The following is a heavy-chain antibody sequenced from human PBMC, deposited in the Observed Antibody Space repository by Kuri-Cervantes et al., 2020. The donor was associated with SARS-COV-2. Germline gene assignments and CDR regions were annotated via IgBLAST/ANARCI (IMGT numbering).Heavy chain of an antibody. J-gene: IGHJ6*03. CDR1: GYTFTSYG. Sequence: ASVKVSCKASGYTFTSYGFNWVRQATGQGLEWMGWMNPNSGNTGYAQKFQGRVTMTKNTSVNTAYMELSSLRSEDTAVYYCARAPSWDGGYYYSDVWGEGTTVTVSS. CDR2: MNPNSGNT. D-gene: IGHD7-27*01. CDR3: ARAPSWDGGYYYSDV. V-gene: IGHV1-8*02.